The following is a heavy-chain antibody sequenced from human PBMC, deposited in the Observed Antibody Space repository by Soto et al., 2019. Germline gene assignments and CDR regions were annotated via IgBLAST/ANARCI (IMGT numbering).Heavy chain of an antibody. Sequence: ASVKVSCKASGYTSTSYGISWVRQAPGQGLEWMGWISGYNGDTNYAQRLQGRVTMTTDTSTSTTYMEVRSLRSDDTAVYYCARGGSATYSFDYWGQGTLVTVSS. CDR1: GYTSTSYG. CDR2: ISGYNGDT. CDR3: ARGGSATYSFDY. D-gene: IGHD3-10*01. V-gene: IGHV1-18*01. J-gene: IGHJ4*02.